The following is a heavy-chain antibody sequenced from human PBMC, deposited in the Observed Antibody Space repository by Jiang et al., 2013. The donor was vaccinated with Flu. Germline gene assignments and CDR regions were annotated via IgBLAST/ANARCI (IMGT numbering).Heavy chain of an antibody. J-gene: IGHJ4*02. V-gene: IGHV4-31*03. Sequence: SQTLSLTCTVSGGSISSGGYCWSWDPPAPREGPGVDWVHLLHGSTYYNPSLKSRVTISVDTSKNQFSLKLSSVTAADTAVYYCARTYYYDSSGYYPLGYWGQGTLVTVSS. CDR3: ARTYYYDSSGYYPLGY. CDR1: GGSISSGGYC. D-gene: IGHD3-22*01. CDR2: LLHGST.